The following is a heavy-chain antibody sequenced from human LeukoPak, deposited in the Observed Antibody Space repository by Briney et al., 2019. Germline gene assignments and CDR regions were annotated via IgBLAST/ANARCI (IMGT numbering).Heavy chain of an antibody. CDR2: IYSGGST. Sequence: AGGSLRLSCAASGFTVSSNYMSWVRQAPGKGLEWVSVIYSGGSTYYADSVKGRFTISRDNSKNTLYLQMNSLRAEDTAVHYCARAPYSSGSSLDYWGQGALVTVSS. CDR3: ARAPYSSGSSLDY. J-gene: IGHJ4*02. CDR1: GFTVSSNY. D-gene: IGHD6-19*01. V-gene: IGHV3-53*01.